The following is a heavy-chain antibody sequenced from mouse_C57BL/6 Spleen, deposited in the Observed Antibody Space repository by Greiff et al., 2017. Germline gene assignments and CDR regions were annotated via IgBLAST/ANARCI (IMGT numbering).Heavy chain of an antibody. D-gene: IGHD1-1*01. J-gene: IGHJ2*01. Sequence: LVEPGDSVKISCKASGYSFTGYFMNWVMQSHGKSLEWIGRINPYNGDTFYNQKFKGKATLTVDKSSSTAHMELRSLTSEDSAVYYCAREATVVANSFDYWGQGTTLTVSS. CDR1: GYSFTGYF. V-gene: IGHV1-20*01. CDR2: INPYNGDT. CDR3: AREATVVANSFDY.